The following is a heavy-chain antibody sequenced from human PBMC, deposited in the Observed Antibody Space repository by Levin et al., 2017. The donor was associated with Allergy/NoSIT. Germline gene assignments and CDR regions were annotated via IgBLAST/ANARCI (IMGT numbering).Heavy chain of an antibody. Sequence: SETLSLTCTVSGGSISSSSYYWGWIRQPPGKGLEWIGSIYYSGSTYYNPSLKSRVTISVDTSKNQFSLKLSSVTAADTAVYYCARGGVGATTQDDAFDSWGQGTMVTVSS. D-gene: IGHD1-26*01. J-gene: IGHJ3*02. CDR1: GGSISSSSYY. CDR2: IYYSGST. V-gene: IGHV4-39*01. CDR3: ARGGVGATTQDDAFDS.